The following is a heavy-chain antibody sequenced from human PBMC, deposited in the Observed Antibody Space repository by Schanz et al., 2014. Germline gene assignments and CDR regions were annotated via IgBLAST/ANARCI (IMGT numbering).Heavy chain of an antibody. CDR2: VSSTGSA. CDR1: GGSISNNY. J-gene: IGHJ6*03. CDR3: ARGAGGGSGTYYGAYYNYYYMDV. V-gene: IGHV4-59*01. D-gene: IGHD3-10*01. Sequence: QVHLQESGPGLVKPSETLSLTCTVSGGSISNNYWGWIRQPPGKGLEWIGYVSSTGSAESNPSLKSRVTLSVDTSKNQFSLKVRSVTAADTAVYFCARGAGGGSGTYYGAYYNYYYMDVWGKGTTVTVSS.